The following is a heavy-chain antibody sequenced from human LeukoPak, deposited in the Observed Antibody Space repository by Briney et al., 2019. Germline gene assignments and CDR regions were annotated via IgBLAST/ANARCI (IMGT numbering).Heavy chain of an antibody. CDR1: GGSFSGYY. CDR3: ARKSSGWYDSRYFQH. D-gene: IGHD6-19*01. CDR2: INHSGST. V-gene: IGHV4-34*01. Sequence: SETLSLTCAVYGGSFSGYYWSWIRQPPGKGLEWIGEINHSGSTNYNPSLKNRVTISVDTSKNQFSLKLSSVTAADTAVYYCARKSSGWYDSRYFQHWGQGTLVTVSS. J-gene: IGHJ1*01.